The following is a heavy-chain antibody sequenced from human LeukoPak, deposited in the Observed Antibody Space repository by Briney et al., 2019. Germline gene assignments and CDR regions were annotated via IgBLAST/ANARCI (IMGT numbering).Heavy chain of an antibody. J-gene: IGHJ4*02. CDR2: NSDGSST. D-gene: IGHD5-12*01. V-gene: IGHV3-74*01. CDR3: ARDYDSFDY. CDR1: GFTFSSYW. Sequence: PGGSLRLSCAASGFTFSSYWMHWVRQAPGKGLVWVSRNSDGSSTSYTDSAKGRFTISRDNAKNTLYLQMNSLRAEDTAVYYCARDYDSFDYWGQGTLVTVSS.